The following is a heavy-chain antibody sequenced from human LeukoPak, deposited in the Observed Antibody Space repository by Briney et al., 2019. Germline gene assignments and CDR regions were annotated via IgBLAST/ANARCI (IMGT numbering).Heavy chain of an antibody. CDR3: ARVAVAAIGYYYYYYIDV. CDR1: GYTFTSYN. J-gene: IGHJ6*03. D-gene: IGHD2-15*01. Sequence: ASVKVSCKASGYTFTSYNINWVRQATGQGLEWMGWMNPNRGSTGYAQKFQDRVTMTRNTSINTAYLELSSLRSEGTAVYCCARVAVAAIGYYYYYYIDVWGKGTTVTVSS. CDR2: MNPNRGST. V-gene: IGHV1-8*01.